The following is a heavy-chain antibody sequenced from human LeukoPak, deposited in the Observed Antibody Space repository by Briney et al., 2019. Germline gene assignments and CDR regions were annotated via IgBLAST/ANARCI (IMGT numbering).Heavy chain of an antibody. V-gene: IGHV1-2*02. D-gene: IGHD3-22*01. Sequence: GASVKVSCKASGYTFTGYYMHWVRQAPGQGLEWMGWINPNSGGTNYAQKFQGRVTMTTDTSTSTAYMELRSLRSDDTAVYYCARDRAIVVATNAFDIWGQGTMVTVSS. J-gene: IGHJ3*02. CDR2: INPNSGGT. CDR3: ARDRAIVVATNAFDI. CDR1: GYTFTGYY.